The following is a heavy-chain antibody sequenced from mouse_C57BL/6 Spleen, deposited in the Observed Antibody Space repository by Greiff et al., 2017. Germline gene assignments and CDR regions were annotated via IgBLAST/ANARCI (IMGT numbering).Heavy chain of an antibody. D-gene: IGHD1-1*01. Sequence: VQLQQPGAELVMPGASVKLSCKASGYTFTSYWMHWVKQRPGQGLEWIGEIDPSDSYTNYNQKFKGKSTLTVDKSSSTAYMQLSSLTSEDSAVYYCARRSNYYGVDYWGQGTTLTVSS. V-gene: IGHV1-69*01. CDR3: ARRSNYYGVDY. CDR2: IDPSDSYT. CDR1: GYTFTSYW. J-gene: IGHJ2*01.